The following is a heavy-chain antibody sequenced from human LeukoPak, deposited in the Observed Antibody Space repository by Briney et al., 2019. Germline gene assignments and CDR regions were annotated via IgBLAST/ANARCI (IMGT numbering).Heavy chain of an antibody. CDR1: GFTFSNSA. V-gene: IGHV3-23*01. D-gene: IGHD6-6*01. Sequence: PGGSLRLSCAASGFTFSNSAMSWVRQAPGKGLEWVSAISGSGESTYADSVKGRFTISRDYSRNTLYLQMNSLIAEDTAIYYCAKSGSSRFDPWGQGTLVTVSS. CDR3: AKSGSSRFDP. J-gene: IGHJ5*02. CDR2: ISGSGEST.